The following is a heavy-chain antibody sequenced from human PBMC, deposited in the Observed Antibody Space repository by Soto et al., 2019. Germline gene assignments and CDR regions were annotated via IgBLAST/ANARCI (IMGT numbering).Heavy chain of an antibody. J-gene: IGHJ4*02. Sequence: GGSLRLSCAASGFTFSSYAMSWVRQAPGKGLEWVSAISGSGGSTYYADSVKGRFTISRDNSKNTLYLQMNSLRAEDTAVYYCAKDHPHGTVTTTGPPFDYWGQGTLVTVSS. D-gene: IGHD4-17*01. V-gene: IGHV3-23*01. CDR1: GFTFSSYA. CDR2: ISGSGGST. CDR3: AKDHPHGTVTTTGPPFDY.